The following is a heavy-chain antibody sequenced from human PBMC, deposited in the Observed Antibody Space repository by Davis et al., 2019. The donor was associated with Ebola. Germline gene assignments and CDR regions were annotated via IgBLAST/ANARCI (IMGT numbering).Heavy chain of an antibody. CDR2: ISSSSSYI. Sequence: GESLKISCAASGFTFSSYSMNWVRQAPGKGLEWVSSISSSSSYIYYSDSVKGRFTISRDNAKNSLYLQMNSLRAEDTAVYYCARSFGSCSSTSCYLKYYYYYYMDVWGKGTTVTVSS. V-gene: IGHV3-21*01. J-gene: IGHJ6*03. CDR1: GFTFSSYS. D-gene: IGHD2-2*01. CDR3: ARSFGSCSSTSCYLKYYYYYYMDV.